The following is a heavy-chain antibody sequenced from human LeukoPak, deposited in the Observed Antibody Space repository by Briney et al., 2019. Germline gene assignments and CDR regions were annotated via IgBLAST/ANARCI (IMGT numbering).Heavy chain of an antibody. D-gene: IGHD6-19*01. J-gene: IGHJ6*03. V-gene: IGHV3-30*04. CDR3: ARDLRYSSGWSASGMDV. Sequence: GGSLRLSCAASGFTFSSYAMHWVRQAPGKGLEWVAVISYDGSNKYYADSVKGRFTISRDNSKNTLYLQMNSLRSDDTAVYYCARDLRYSSGWSASGMDVWGKGTTVTISS. CDR2: ISYDGSNK. CDR1: GFTFSSYA.